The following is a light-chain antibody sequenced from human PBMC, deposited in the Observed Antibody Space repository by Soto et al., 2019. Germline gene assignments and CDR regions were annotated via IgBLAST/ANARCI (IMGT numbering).Light chain of an antibody. V-gene: IGKV1-39*01. CDR1: KYIATY. CDR3: QQSYNTPLT. Sequence: DIKMTQTPSSLSASVGDRVTITCRASKYIATYLNWYQQTPGKTPKLLIYTASTLQSGVSSRFSGRVSGTAFTLTSSSLQPEDFATFYFQQSYNTPLTFWGATKVEI. J-gene: IGKJ4*01. CDR2: TAS.